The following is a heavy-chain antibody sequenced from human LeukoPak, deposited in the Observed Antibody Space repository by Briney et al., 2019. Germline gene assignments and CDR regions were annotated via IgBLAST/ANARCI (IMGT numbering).Heavy chain of an antibody. Sequence: GGSLRLSCAASGFTFSDYYMSWIRQAPGKGLEWVSAISGSGGSTYYADSVKGRFTISRDNSKNTLYLQMNSLRAEDTAVYYCAKLVVSGYSSSSGYFDYWGQGTLVTVSS. CDR3: AKLVVSGYSSSSGYFDY. V-gene: IGHV3-23*01. CDR1: GFTFSDYY. D-gene: IGHD6-6*01. J-gene: IGHJ4*02. CDR2: ISGSGGST.